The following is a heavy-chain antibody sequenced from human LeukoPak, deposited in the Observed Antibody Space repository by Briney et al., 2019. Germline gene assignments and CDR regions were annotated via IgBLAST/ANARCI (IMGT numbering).Heavy chain of an antibody. D-gene: IGHD2-2*03. CDR1: GFTFYDYV. Sequence: GGALKLSCAASGFTFYDYVMSWVRQAPGKGLEWVSGINWNGVSTGYANSVKGRFTISRDNAKNPLYLQMNSLRAEDTALYYCASCTPNTGFCNYWGQGTLVTVSS. V-gene: IGHV3-20*04. J-gene: IGHJ4*02. CDR3: ASCTPNTGFCNY. CDR2: INWNGVST.